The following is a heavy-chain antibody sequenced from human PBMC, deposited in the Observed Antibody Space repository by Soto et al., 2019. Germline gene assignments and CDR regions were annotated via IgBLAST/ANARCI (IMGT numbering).Heavy chain of an antibody. CDR2: IYYSGST. J-gene: IGHJ6*02. CDR1: GGSISSSY. Sequence: PSETLSLTCTVSGGSISSSYWSWIRQPPGKGLEWIGSIYYSGSTYYNPSLKSRVTISVDTSKNQFSLKLSSVTAADTAVYYCARVVVVIPPGYYYAMDVWGQGTTVTVSS. CDR3: ARVVVVIPPGYYYAMDV. V-gene: IGHV4-59*05. D-gene: IGHD3-22*01.